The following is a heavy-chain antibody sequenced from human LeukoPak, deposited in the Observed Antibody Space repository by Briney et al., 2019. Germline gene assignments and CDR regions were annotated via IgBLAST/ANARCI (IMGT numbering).Heavy chain of an antibody. CDR1: GYTFTSYY. CDR2: INPSGGST. D-gene: IGHD3-9*01. CDR3: ARGGGYYDILTGPHDY. V-gene: IGHV1-46*01. Sequence: ASVKVSCKASGYTFTSYYKHWVRQAPGQGLEWMGIINPSGGSTSYAQKFQGRVTMTRDMSTSTVYMELSSLRSEDTAVYYCARGGGYYDILTGPHDYWGQGTLVTVSS. J-gene: IGHJ4*02.